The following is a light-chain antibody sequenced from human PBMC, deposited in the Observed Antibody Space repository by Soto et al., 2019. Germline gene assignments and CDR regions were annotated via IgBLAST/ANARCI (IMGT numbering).Light chain of an antibody. CDR2: DAS. V-gene: IGKV3-15*01. CDR3: QQYNNWPPWT. CDR1: ESVSSK. J-gene: IGKJ1*01. Sequence: EIVMTQSPATLSVSPGERATLSCRASESVSSKLVWYQKKPGQAPRLLIYDASTRATGIPDRFSGSGSETEFTLTISSLQSEDYAIYYCQQYNNWPPWTFGQGTKV.